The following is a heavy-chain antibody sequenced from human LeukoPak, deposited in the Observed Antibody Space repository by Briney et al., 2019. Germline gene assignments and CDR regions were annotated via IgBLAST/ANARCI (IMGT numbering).Heavy chain of an antibody. Sequence: SETLSLTCTVSGGSISSYYWSWIRQPPGKGLEWIGYIYYSGSTNYNPSLKSRVTISVDTSKNQFSLKLSSVTAADTAVYYCARRRGVQRFLFDYWGQGTLVTVSS. CDR3: ARRRGVQRFLFDY. CDR1: GGSISSYY. V-gene: IGHV4-59*08. CDR2: IYYSGST. D-gene: IGHD3-10*01. J-gene: IGHJ4*02.